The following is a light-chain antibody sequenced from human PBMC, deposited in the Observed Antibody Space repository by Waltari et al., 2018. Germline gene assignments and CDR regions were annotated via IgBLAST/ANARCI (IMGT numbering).Light chain of an antibody. CDR2: EVS. V-gene: IGLV2-23*02. CDR1: RSDVGNYNL. Sequence: QSALTQPASVSGSPGQSTTIPCTGTRSDVGNYNLVPWYQKHPAKAPKPMIYEVSPRPSGVSNRFSGSKSGNTASLTISGLQPEDETDYYCCSYAGHSTYVFGTGTKVTVL. J-gene: IGLJ1*01. CDR3: CSYAGHSTYV.